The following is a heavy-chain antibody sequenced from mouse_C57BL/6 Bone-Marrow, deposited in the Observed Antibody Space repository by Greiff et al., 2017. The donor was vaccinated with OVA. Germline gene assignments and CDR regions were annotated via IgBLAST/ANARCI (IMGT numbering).Heavy chain of an antibody. D-gene: IGHD2-5*01. Sequence: QVHLQQSGAELVRPGASVTLSCKASGYTFTDYEMHWVKQTPVHGLEWIGAIDPETGGTAYNQKFKGKAILTADKSSSTAYMELRSLTSEDSAVYYCTRRNYSNPYYAMDYWGQGTSVTVSS. J-gene: IGHJ4*01. CDR3: TRRNYSNPYYAMDY. V-gene: IGHV1-15*01. CDR2: IDPETGGT. CDR1: GYTFTDYE.